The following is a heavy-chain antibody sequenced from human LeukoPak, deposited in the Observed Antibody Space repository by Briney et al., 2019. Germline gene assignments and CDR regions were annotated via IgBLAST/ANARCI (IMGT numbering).Heavy chain of an antibody. CDR3: TRIPPLDGDYLRTHLGGVSCFDS. D-gene: IGHD4-17*01. J-gene: IGHJ4*02. CDR2: IRSKAYGGTT. CDR1: GFTFGDYA. Sequence: PGGSLRLSCTASGFTFGDYAMTWVRQAPGKGLEWVGFIRSKAYGGTTEYAASVKGRFTISRDDSKSIAYLQMNSLKTEDTAVYYCTRIPPLDGDYLRTHLGGVSCFDSWGQGTLVTVSS. V-gene: IGHV3-49*04.